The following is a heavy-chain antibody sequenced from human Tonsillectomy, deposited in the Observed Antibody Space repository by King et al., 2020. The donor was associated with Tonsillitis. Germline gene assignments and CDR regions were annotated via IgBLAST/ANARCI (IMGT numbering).Heavy chain of an antibody. Sequence: HVQLVESGAEVKKPGASVKVSCKASGYTFTDYYMHWVRQAPGQGLEWMGWINPNSGGTKFAQRFQGRVTMTRDTSMSAAYMELSRLRSDDTAVYYWARVAYDILTGYTQTNYYYYGMDVWGQGTTVTVSS. V-gene: IGHV1-2*02. D-gene: IGHD3-9*01. CDR2: INPNSGGT. CDR1: GYTFTDYY. CDR3: ARVAYDILTGYTQTNYYYYGMDV. J-gene: IGHJ6*02.